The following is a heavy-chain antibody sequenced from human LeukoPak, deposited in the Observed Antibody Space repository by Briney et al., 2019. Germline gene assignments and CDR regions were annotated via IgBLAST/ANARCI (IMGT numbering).Heavy chain of an antibody. CDR1: GFTFSSYA. CDR3: AKVRLRYSSRDYFDY. D-gene: IGHD6-13*01. CDR2: ISGSGGST. V-gene: IGHV3-23*01. Sequence: GGSLRLSCAASGFTFSSYATSWVRQAPGKGLEWVSAISGSGGSTYYADSVKGRFTISRDNSKNTLYLQMNSLRAEDTAVYYCAKVRLRYSSRDYFDYWGQGTLVTVSS. J-gene: IGHJ4*02.